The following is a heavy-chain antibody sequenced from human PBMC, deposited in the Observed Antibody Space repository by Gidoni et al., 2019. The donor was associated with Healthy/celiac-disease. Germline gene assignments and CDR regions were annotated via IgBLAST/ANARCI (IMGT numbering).Heavy chain of an antibody. J-gene: IGHJ4*02. CDR1: GGSFSGYY. Sequence: QVQLQQWGAGLLTPSETLSLTCAVYGGSFSGYYWSRIRPPPGKGLEWIGEINHSGSTNYNPSLKSRVTISVDTSKNQFSLKLSSVTAADTAVYYCARGRAGAFDYWGQGTLVTVSS. D-gene: IGHD7-27*01. V-gene: IGHV4-34*01. CDR3: ARGRAGAFDY. CDR2: INHSGST.